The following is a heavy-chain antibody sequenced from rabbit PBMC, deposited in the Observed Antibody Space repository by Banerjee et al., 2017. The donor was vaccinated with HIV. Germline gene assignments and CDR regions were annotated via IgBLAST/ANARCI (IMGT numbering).Heavy chain of an antibody. CDR3: ARENYSYDDYGDYDL. J-gene: IGHJ4*01. V-gene: IGHV1S45*01. Sequence: QEQLEESGGDLVKPEGSLTLTCTASGFSFSSDYHMCWVRQAPGKGPEWIACIYAISGSTYYASWAKGRFTISKTSPTTVTLQMTSLTAADTATYFCARENYSYDDYGDYDLWGPGTLVTVS. CDR2: IYAISGST. D-gene: IGHD2-1*01. CDR1: GFSFSSDYH.